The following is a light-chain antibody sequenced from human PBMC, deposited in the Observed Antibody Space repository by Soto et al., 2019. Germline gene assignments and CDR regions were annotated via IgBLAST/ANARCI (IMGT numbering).Light chain of an antibody. CDR2: AAS. J-gene: IGKJ1*01. CDR3: QQYYSYSWT. Sequence: AIRMTQSPSSLSASTGGRVTITCRASQGISSYLAWYQQKPGKAPKLLIYAASTLQSGVPSRFSGSGSGTDFTLTISCLQSEDFATYYCQQYYSYSWTFGQGTKVEIK. CDR1: QGISSY. V-gene: IGKV1-8*01.